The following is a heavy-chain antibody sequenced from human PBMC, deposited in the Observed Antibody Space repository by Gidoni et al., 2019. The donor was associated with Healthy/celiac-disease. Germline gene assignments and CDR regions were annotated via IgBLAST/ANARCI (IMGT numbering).Heavy chain of an antibody. J-gene: IGHJ5*02. CDR2: INHSGST. D-gene: IGHD3-3*01. CDR1: GWSFSGYY. Sequence: QVQLQQWGAGLLKPSETLSLTCAVYGWSFSGYYWSWIRKPPGKGLEWIGEINHSGSTNYNPYLKSRVTISVDTSKNQFSLKLSSVTAADTAVYYCARRGDRAGTYYDFWSGFNWFDPWGQGTLVTVSS. V-gene: IGHV4-34*01. CDR3: ARRGDRAGTYYDFWSGFNWFDP.